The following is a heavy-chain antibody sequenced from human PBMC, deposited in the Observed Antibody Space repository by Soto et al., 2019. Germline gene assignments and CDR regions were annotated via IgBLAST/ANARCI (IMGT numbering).Heavy chain of an antibody. Sequence: PGGSLRLSCAASGFAFSNAWMNWVRQAPGKGLEWVGRIKGKTDGGTTDYAAPVKGRFTISRDDSKNTLYLQMNSLKTEDTALYYCTPVLVVSKVATIFLVDDYCGQGTLVTVSS. J-gene: IGHJ4*02. CDR2: IKGKTDGGTT. D-gene: IGHD3-22*01. V-gene: IGHV3-15*07. CDR1: GFAFSNAW. CDR3: TPVLVVSKVATIFLVDDY.